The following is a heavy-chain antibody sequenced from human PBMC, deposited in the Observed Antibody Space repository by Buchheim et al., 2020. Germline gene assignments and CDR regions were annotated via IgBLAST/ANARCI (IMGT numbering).Heavy chain of an antibody. V-gene: IGHV3-23*01. CDR3: AKQEKYCISTSCYYWFDP. D-gene: IGHD2-2*01. Sequence: EVQLLESGGGLVQPGGSLRLSCAASGFIFGNYAMNWVRQAPGKGLEWVSGIRGSGGGTYYADSVKGRFTISRDNSKNTLYLQMNSLSPEDTAVYYCAKQEKYCISTSCYYWFDPWGQGTL. J-gene: IGHJ5*02. CDR2: IRGSGGGT. CDR1: GFIFGNYA.